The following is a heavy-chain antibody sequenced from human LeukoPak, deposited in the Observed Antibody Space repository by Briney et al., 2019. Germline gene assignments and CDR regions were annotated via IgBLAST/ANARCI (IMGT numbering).Heavy chain of an antibody. V-gene: IGHV1-2*02. CDR1: GYTFTGYY. CDR3: ARVRKYYYGSGSYYIGYFDY. J-gene: IGHJ4*02. CDR2: INPNSGGT. D-gene: IGHD3-10*01. Sequence: ASVKVSCKASGYTFTGYYMHWVRQAPGQGLEWMGWINPNSGGTNYAQKFQGRVTMTRDTSISTAYMELSRLRSDDTAVYYCARVRKYYYGSGSYYIGYFDYWGQGTLVTVSS.